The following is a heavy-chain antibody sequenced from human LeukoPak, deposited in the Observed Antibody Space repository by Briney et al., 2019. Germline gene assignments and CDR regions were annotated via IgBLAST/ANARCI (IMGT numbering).Heavy chain of an antibody. CDR2: ISGSGGST. Sequence: QTGGSLRLSCAASGFTFSSYAMSWVRQAPGKGLEWVSAISGSGGSTYYADSVKGRFTISRDNSKNTLYLQMNSLRAEDTAIYYCASDYPRYYFYMDVWGKGTTVTVSS. CDR3: ASDYPRYYFYMDV. V-gene: IGHV3-23*01. J-gene: IGHJ6*03. D-gene: IGHD4-11*01. CDR1: GFTFSSYA.